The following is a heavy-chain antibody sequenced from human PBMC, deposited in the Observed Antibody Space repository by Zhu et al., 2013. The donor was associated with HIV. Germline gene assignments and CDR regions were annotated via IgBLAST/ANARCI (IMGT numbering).Heavy chain of an antibody. CDR3: AREPKSGSLYFDD. V-gene: IGHV1-69*09. CDR2: ITPALYT. Sequence: QVQLVQSGAEVKKPGSSVKVSCKASGGAFSTYVISWVRQAPGQGLEWVGIITPALYTNYGQNFQGRVTVTRDTSTNTVYLEVSSLRFGDSAVYYCAREPKSGSLYFDDWGPGTLVIVSS. D-gene: IGHD5-12*01. J-gene: IGHJ4*02. CDR1: GGAFSTYV.